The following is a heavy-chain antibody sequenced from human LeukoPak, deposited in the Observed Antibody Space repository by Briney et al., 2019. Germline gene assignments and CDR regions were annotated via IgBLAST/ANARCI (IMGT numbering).Heavy chain of an antibody. V-gene: IGHV3-30-3*01. Sequence: GGSLRLSCAASGFTFSSYAMHWVRQAPGKGLEWVAVISYDGSNKYYADSVKGRFTISRDNSKNTLYLQMNSLRAEDTAVYYCARERLTTGYSSSWYGYYYYGMDVWGQGTTVTVSS. CDR2: ISYDGSNK. CDR1: GFTFSSYA. CDR3: ARERLTTGYSSSWYGYYYYGMDV. D-gene: IGHD6-13*01. J-gene: IGHJ6*02.